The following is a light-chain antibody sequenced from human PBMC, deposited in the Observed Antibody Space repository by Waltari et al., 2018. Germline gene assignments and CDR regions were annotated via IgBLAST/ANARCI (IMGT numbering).Light chain of an antibody. CDR2: DAS. Sequence: EIVLTQSPATLSLSPGERATLSCRASQSVSSYLAWYQQKPGQAPRLLIYDASNRATGIPARFSGSGSGTDFTFTISSLEPEDFVVYYCQQRSNWPLLTFGGGTKVEIK. V-gene: IGKV3-11*01. J-gene: IGKJ4*01. CDR3: QQRSNWPLLT. CDR1: QSVSSY.